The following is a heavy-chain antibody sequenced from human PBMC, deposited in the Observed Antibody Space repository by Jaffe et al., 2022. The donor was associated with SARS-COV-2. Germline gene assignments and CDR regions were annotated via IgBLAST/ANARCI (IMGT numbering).Heavy chain of an antibody. J-gene: IGHJ6*03. D-gene: IGHD3-10*01. CDR1: GGSFSGYY. CDR2: INHSGST. V-gene: IGHV4-34*01. Sequence: QVQLQQWGAGLLKPSETLSLTCAVYGGSFSGYYWSWIRQPPGKGLEWIGEINHSGSTNYNPSLKSRVTISVDTSKNQFSLKLSSVTAADTAVYYCARGRGPYGSGRRHYYYMDVWGKGTTVTVSS. CDR3: ARGRGPYGSGRRHYYYMDV.